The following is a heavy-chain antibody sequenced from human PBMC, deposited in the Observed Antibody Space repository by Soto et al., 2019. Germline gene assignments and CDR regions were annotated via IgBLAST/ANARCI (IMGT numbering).Heavy chain of an antibody. V-gene: IGHV4-59*01. CDR2: VYDNERP. D-gene: IGHD3-9*01. CDR3: ARGVGSSPPRY. Sequence: PSETLSLTCTISGGSISVYYWSWIRQSSRQGLEWIGYVYDNERPYYSPSLKSRVTISADTSKNQISLKLTSATAADTAVYYCARGVGSSPPRYWGRGTLVTVSS. CDR1: GGSISVYY. J-gene: IGHJ4*02.